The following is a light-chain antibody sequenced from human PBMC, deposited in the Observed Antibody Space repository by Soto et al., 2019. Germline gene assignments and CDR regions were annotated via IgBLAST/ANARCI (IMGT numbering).Light chain of an antibody. CDR2: EVS. CDR1: SSDVGSYNL. J-gene: IGLJ2*01. V-gene: IGLV2-23*02. Sequence: QSVLTQPASVSGSPGQSITISCTGTSSDVGSYNLVSWYQQHPGKAPKRMIYEVSKRPSGVSNRFSGSKSGNTASLTISGLQAEDEADYYCCSYAGSSTLVFGGGTKVNVL. CDR3: CSYAGSSTLV.